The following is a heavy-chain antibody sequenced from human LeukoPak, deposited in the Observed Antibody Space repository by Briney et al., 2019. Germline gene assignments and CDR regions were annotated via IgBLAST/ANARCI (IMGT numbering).Heavy chain of an antibody. CDR2: IKQDGSEK. V-gene: IGHV3-7*03. J-gene: IGHJ4*02. D-gene: IGHD2-2*01. Sequence: GGPLRLSCAASGFTFISYWMSWVRQAPGKGLEWVANIKQDGSEKYYVDSVKGRFTISRDNAKNSLYLQMNSLRAEDTAVYYCARWRLYCSSTSCYFDYWGQGTLVTVSS. CDR1: GFTFISYW. CDR3: ARWRLYCSSTSCYFDY.